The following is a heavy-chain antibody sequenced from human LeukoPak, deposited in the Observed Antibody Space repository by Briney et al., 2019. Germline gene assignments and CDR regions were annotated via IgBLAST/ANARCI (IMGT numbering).Heavy chain of an antibody. J-gene: IGHJ6*04. CDR3: ARYSGADDDAVVLDV. CDR2: IYSSGST. CDR1: GGSISSYF. V-gene: IGHV4-4*07. Sequence: PSETLSLTCTASGGSISSYFWSWIRQPAGKGLEWIGRIYSSGSTIYNPSLKSRVTMAVVKSKNQFTLRLSSVTAADTAVYYCARYSGADDDAVVLDVCGRGTTVTVSP. D-gene: IGHD5-12*01.